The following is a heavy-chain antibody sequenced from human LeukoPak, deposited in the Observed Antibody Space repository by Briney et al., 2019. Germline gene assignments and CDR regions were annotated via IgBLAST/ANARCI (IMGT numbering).Heavy chain of an antibody. J-gene: IGHJ4*02. CDR2: IRRKEYGATT. CDR3: TRVVGHAGPNMVRGVMVPYYFDY. D-gene: IGHD3-10*01. V-gene: IGHV3-49*04. Sequence: GGSLRLSCTASGSTFGAYAMSWVRQAPGKGLEWVGFIRRKEYGATTEYAASVTGRFTISRDASKGTAYLQMNSLKTEYTAVYYCTRVVGHAGPNMVRGVMVPYYFDYWGEGTLVTVS. CDR1: GSTFGAYA.